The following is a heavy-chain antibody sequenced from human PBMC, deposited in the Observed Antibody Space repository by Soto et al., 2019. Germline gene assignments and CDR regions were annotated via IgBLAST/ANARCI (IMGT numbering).Heavy chain of an antibody. CDR2: ISYDGSNK. Sequence: PGGSLRLSCAASGFTFSSYGMHWVRQAPGKGLEWVAVISYDGSNKYYADSVKGRFTISRDNSKNTLYLQMNSLRAEDTAVYYCAKDRAPFGVVISTLDVWGQGTTVTVSS. J-gene: IGHJ6*02. CDR1: GFTFSSYG. D-gene: IGHD3-3*01. CDR3: AKDRAPFGVVISTLDV. V-gene: IGHV3-30*18.